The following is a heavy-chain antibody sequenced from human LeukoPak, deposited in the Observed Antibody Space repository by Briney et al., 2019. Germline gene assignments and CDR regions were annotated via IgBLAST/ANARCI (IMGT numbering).Heavy chain of an antibody. Sequence: GSLRLSCAASGFTFSSYNMNWVRQAPGTGLEWIGEINHSGSTNYNPSLKSRVTISVDTSKNQFSLKLSSVTAADTAVYYCARLTKNDSGSFRFGKKKRGYMDVWGKGTTVTISS. V-gene: IGHV4-34*01. D-gene: IGHD3-10*01. CDR2: INHSGST. J-gene: IGHJ6*03. CDR3: ARLTKNDSGSFRFGKKKRGYMDV. CDR1: GFTFSSYN.